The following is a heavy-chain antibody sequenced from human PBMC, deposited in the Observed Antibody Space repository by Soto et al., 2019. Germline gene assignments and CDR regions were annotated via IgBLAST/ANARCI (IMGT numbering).Heavy chain of an antibody. J-gene: IGHJ6*02. Sequence: PGGSLRLSCTASAFTFSNYGMHWVRQAPGKWLEWVAVISYDGSNKYNADSVKGRFTISRDNSKNTLFLQMNSLRVEDTAVYYCAKNRLDWLLSPQYGMDVWGQGTTVTVSS. CDR2: ISYDGSNK. CDR3: AKNRLDWLLSPQYGMDV. D-gene: IGHD3-3*01. CDR1: AFTFSNYG. V-gene: IGHV3-30*18.